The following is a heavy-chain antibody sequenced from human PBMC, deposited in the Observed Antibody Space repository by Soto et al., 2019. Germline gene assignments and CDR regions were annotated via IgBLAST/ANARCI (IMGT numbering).Heavy chain of an antibody. CDR3: ARDRWPADY. D-gene: IGHD3-16*02. CDR2: IYSGGST. CDR1: GFTVSTKY. J-gene: IGHJ4*02. V-gene: IGHV3-66*01. Sequence: EVQLVESGGGLVQPGGSLRLSCAASGFTVSTKYMSWVRQAPGKGLEGVSVIYSGGSTFYADSVRGRYTISRDNSKNPVSLQMSRVRAEDTAMYYCARDRWPADYWGQGTLVTVSS.